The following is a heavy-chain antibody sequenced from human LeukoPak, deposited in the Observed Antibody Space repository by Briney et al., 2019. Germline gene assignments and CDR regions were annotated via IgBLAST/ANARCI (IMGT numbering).Heavy chain of an antibody. CDR2: IKQDGFET. J-gene: IGHJ6*03. Sequence: PGGSLRLSCAASGFTFSSYGMHWVRQAPGKGLEWVANIKQDGFETFYVDSVRGRFTISRDNARNSLYLQMNSLRAEDTAIYYCARRGGNMDTVMDRWSPYYYYFYIDVWGKGTTVTVSS. CDR1: GFTFSSYG. CDR3: ARRGGNMDTVMDRWSPYYYYFYIDV. V-gene: IGHV3-7*01. D-gene: IGHD5-18*01.